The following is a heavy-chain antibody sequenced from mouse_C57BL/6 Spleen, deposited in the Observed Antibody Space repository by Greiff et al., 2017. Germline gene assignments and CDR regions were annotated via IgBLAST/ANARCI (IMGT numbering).Heavy chain of an antibody. CDR1: GFTFSDYG. D-gene: IGHD2-3*01. V-gene: IGHV5-17*01. CDR3: ARGEGLLPSYYAMDY. Sequence: EVKVVESGGGLVKPGGSLKLSCAASGFTFSDYGMHWVRQAPEKGLEWVAYISSGSSTIYYADTVKGRFTISRDNAKNTLFLQMTSLRSEDTAMYYCARGEGLLPSYYAMDYWGQGTSVTVSS. CDR2: ISSGSSTI. J-gene: IGHJ4*01.